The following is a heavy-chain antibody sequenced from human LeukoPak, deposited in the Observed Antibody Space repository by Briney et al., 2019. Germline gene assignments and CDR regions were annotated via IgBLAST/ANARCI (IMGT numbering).Heavy chain of an antibody. Sequence: GGSLRLSCAASGFTFRSYSMNWVRQAPGKGLEWVSSISSSSSYIYYADSVKGRFTISRDNAKNSLYLQMNSLRAEDTAVYYCARDASSSGWYDYWGQGTLVTVSS. CDR2: ISSSSSYI. CDR3: ARDASSSGWYDY. CDR1: GFTFRSYS. J-gene: IGHJ4*02. D-gene: IGHD6-19*01. V-gene: IGHV3-21*01.